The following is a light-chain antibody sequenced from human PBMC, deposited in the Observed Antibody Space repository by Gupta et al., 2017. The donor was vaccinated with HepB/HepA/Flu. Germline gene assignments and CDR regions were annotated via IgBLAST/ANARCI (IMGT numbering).Light chain of an antibody. J-gene: IGLJ1*01. CDR2: SHD. CDR1: SSNIGTHP. CDR3: AAWDDSLTTYV. V-gene: IGLV1-44*01. Sequence: QSVLTQPPSVSGTPGQRVTIPCSGSSSNIGTHPVNWYQHVPGTAPKLLIFSHDLRPSGVPDRISGSKSGTSASLAISGLQSDDEADYYCAAWDDSLTTYVFGTGTTVTVL.